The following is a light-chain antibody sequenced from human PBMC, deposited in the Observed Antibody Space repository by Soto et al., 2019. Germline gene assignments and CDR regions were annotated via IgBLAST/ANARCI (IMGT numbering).Light chain of an antibody. CDR1: QSVSSN. J-gene: IGKJ2*01. CDR3: QQYDNWPRNT. Sequence: EIVMTQYSETLSVSPGERATLSCRASQSVSSNLAWYQQKLGQAPRLLIYGASTRAAGIPARFSGSGSGTDFTLTISSLQSEDFAIYYCQQYDNWPRNTFGQGTKVDIK. CDR2: GAS. V-gene: IGKV3-15*01.